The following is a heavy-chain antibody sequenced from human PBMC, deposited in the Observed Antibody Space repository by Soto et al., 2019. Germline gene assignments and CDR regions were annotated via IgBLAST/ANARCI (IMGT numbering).Heavy chain of an antibody. Sequence: QVQLQESGPGLVNPSGTLSLTCAVSGGSISSVYWWTWVRQPPGKGLEWIGEIYQSGYTNYNPSLKSRVTISLDQSTNQFSLKLSSVTAADTAVYYCARGSGSYYVDYWGQGTLVIVSS. CDR3: ARGSGSYYVDY. J-gene: IGHJ4*02. D-gene: IGHD3-10*01. CDR1: GGSISSVYW. V-gene: IGHV4-4*02. CDR2: IYQSGYT.